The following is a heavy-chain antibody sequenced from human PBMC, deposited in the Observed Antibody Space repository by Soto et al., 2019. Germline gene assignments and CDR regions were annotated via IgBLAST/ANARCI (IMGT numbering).Heavy chain of an antibody. D-gene: IGHD4-17*01. J-gene: IGHJ4*02. CDR1: GASISSGGYS. Sequence: SETLSLTCALSGASISSGGYSSSCIRQTPGKGLEWIGYIYHSGSTYYNPSLKSRVTISVDRSKKQFSLKLSSVTGAVTAVYYCARSQTTVTSYTYWGQGTLVTVSS. V-gene: IGHV4-30-2*01. CDR3: ARSQTTVTSYTY. CDR2: IYHSGST.